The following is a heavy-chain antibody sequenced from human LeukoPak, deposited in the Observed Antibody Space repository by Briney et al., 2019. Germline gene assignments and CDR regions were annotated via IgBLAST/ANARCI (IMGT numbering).Heavy chain of an antibody. Sequence: PSQTLSLTCTVSGGSISNGSYYWSWIRQPAGTGLEWIGRVHTSGSTNYNPSLKSRLTISLDTSKNQFSLKVTSVTAADTAVYYCASDFASVGSGRGYGYWGPGTLVTVSS. V-gene: IGHV4-61*02. CDR2: VHTSGST. CDR1: GGSISNGSYY. CDR3: ASDFASVGSGRGYGY. J-gene: IGHJ4*02. D-gene: IGHD3-10*01.